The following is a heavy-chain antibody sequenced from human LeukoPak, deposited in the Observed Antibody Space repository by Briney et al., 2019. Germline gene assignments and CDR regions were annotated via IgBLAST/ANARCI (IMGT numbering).Heavy chain of an antibody. Sequence: GGSLRLSCAASGFTFSSYSMNWVRQAPGKGLEWVSSISSSSSYIYYADSVKGRFTISRDNAKNSLYLQMNSLRAEDTAVYYCARDFPRQQLAVSHYYYGMDVWGQGTTVTVSS. CDR3: ARDFPRQQLAVSHYYYGMDV. V-gene: IGHV3-21*04. J-gene: IGHJ6*02. CDR2: ISSSSSYI. D-gene: IGHD6-13*01. CDR1: GFTFSSYS.